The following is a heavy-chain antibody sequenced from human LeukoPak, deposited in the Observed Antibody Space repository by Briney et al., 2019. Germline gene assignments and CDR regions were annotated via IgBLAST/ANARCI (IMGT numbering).Heavy chain of an antibody. CDR3: ARVGSPVTTDAFDI. V-gene: IGHV3-7*01. Sequence: GSLRLSCAASGFTFSSYWMSWVRQAPGKGLEWVANIKQDGSEKYYVDSVKGRFTISRDNAKNSLYLQMNSLRAEDTAVYYCARVGSPVTTDAFDIWGQGTMVTVSS. J-gene: IGHJ3*02. CDR1: GFTFSSYW. CDR2: IKQDGSEK. D-gene: IGHD1-26*01.